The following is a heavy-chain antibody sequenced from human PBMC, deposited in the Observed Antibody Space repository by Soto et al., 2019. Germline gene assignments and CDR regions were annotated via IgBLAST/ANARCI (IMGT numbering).Heavy chain of an antibody. CDR2: IYHTGDT. D-gene: IGHD1-7*01. CDR1: SYSISSGFF. CDR3: ARETNRLDL. J-gene: IGHJ5*02. Sequence: PSETLSLTCVVSSYSISSGFFWAWIRQPPGKGLEWVGSIYHTGDTHYNPSLRSQVSMSVDTSKNHFSLRLTYLTAADTAVYFCARETNRLDLWGQGILVTVSS. V-gene: IGHV4-38-2*02.